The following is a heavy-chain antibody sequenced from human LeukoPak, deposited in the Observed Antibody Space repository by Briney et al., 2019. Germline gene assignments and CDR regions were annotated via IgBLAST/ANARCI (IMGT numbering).Heavy chain of an antibody. Sequence: GGSLRLSCTASGFTFGDYAMGWFRQAPGKGLEWVGIIRSKAYGGTTEYAASVKGRFTISRDDSKSIAYLQMNSLKTEDTAMYYCTRYYYDSSGYYEEYYGMDVWGQGTTVTVSS. J-gene: IGHJ6*02. CDR1: GFTFGDYA. CDR2: IRSKAYGGTT. CDR3: TRYYYDSSGYYEEYYGMDV. V-gene: IGHV3-49*03. D-gene: IGHD3-22*01.